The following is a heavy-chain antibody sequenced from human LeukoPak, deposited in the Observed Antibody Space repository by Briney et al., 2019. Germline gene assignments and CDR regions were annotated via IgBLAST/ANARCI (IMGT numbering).Heavy chain of an antibody. J-gene: IGHJ6*02. V-gene: IGHV4-59*08. CDR1: GGSISGYY. D-gene: IGHD3-10*01. Sequence: SETLSLTCTVSGGSISGYYWSWIRQPPGKGLEWIGFIHYSGSTNYNPSLKSRVTISVATSKNQFSLKVSSVTAADTAVYYCARHFYGSGSYRAYGMDVWGQGTTVTVSS. CDR3: ARHFYGSGSYRAYGMDV. CDR2: IHYSGST.